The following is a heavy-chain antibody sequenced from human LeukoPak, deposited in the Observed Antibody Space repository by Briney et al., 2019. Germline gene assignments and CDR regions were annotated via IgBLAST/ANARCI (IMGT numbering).Heavy chain of an antibody. D-gene: IGHD2-2*01. Sequence: GGSLRLSCAASGFTVSSNYMSWVRQAPGKGLEWVSVFYSGGSTYYADSVKGRFTISRDNSKNTLYLQMNSLRAEDTAVYYCARDLGQQLLDYWGQGTLVTVSS. CDR1: GFTVSSNY. CDR2: FYSGGST. V-gene: IGHV3-66*01. J-gene: IGHJ4*02. CDR3: ARDLGQQLLDY.